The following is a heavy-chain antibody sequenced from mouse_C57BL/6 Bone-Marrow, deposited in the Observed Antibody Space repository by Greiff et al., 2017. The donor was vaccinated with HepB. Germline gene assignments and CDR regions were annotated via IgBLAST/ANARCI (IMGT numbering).Heavy chain of an antibody. Sequence: EVQLQQSGAELVRPGASVMLSCTASGFNIKDDYMHWVKQRPEQGLEWIGWIDPENGDTEYASKFQGKATITADTSSNTAYLQLSSLTSEDTAVYYCTTDWFAYWGQGTLVTVSA. CDR1: GFNIKDDY. CDR3: TTDWFAY. J-gene: IGHJ3*01. CDR2: IDPENGDT. V-gene: IGHV14-4*01.